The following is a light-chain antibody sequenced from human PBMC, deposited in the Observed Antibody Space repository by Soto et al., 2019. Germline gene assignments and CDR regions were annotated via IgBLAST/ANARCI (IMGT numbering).Light chain of an antibody. Sequence: EIVLTQAPATLSLSRGERATLSCRASQSVGSYLAWFQQTPGQAPRLLIYDTSNRATGIPARFSGSGSGTDFTLTISSLETEDFAVYYCQQRSDWPPTFGQGTKV. V-gene: IGKV3-11*01. CDR3: QQRSDWPPT. J-gene: IGKJ1*01. CDR2: DTS. CDR1: QSVGSY.